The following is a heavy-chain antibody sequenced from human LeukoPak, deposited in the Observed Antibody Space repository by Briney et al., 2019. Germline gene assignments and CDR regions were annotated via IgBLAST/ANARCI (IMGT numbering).Heavy chain of an antibody. CDR3: ARDRVREIMSASYPYYFDY. Sequence: PGGSLRLSCAASGFTFSSYSMNWVRRAPGKGLEWVSYISSSSSTIYYADSVKGRFTISRDNAKNSLYLQMNSLRAEDTAVYYCARDRVREIMSASYPYYFDYWGQGTLVTVSS. J-gene: IGHJ4*02. D-gene: IGHD1-26*01. CDR1: GFTFSSYS. CDR2: ISSSSSTI. V-gene: IGHV3-48*01.